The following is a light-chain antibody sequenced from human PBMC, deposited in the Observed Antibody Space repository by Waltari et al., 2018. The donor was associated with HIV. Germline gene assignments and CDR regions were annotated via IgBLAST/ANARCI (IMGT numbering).Light chain of an antibody. CDR1: NSDVGGYNY. Sequence: QSALTQPASVSGSPGQSITISCTGTNSDVGGYNYVSWYQHHPGKAPKLIIYEVTNRTSGVSNRCSGSKSGNTASLTISGLQAEDEADYYCNSYTTGTAWVFGGGTKLTVL. V-gene: IGLV2-14*01. J-gene: IGLJ3*02. CDR3: NSYTTGTAWV. CDR2: EVT.